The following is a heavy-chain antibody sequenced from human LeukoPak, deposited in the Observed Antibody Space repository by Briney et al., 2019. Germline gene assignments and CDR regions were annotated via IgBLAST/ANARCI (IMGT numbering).Heavy chain of an antibody. J-gene: IGHJ5*02. CDR1: GYSISSGYY. CDR3: ARDRRVGAEGIDP. V-gene: IGHV4-38-2*02. D-gene: IGHD1-26*01. CDR2: IYHSGST. Sequence: SETLSLTCAVSGYSISSGYYWGWIRQPPGKGLEWIGSIYHSGSTYYNPSPKSRVTISVDTSKNQFSLKLSSVTAADTAVYYCARDRRVGAEGIDPWGQGTLVTVSS.